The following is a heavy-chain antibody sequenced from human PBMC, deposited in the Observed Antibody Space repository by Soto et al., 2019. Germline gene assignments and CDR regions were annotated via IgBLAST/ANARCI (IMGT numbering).Heavy chain of an antibody. V-gene: IGHV3-23*01. CDR3: AKVVYGSGIGGMDV. Sequence: GGSLRLSCAASGFTFSSYAMSWVRQAPGKGLEWVSAISGSGGSTYYADSVKGRFTISRDNSKNTLYLQMNSLRAEDTAVYYCAKVVYGSGIGGMDVWGQGTTVTVSS. CDR2: ISGSGGST. J-gene: IGHJ6*02. D-gene: IGHD3-10*01. CDR1: GFTFSSYA.